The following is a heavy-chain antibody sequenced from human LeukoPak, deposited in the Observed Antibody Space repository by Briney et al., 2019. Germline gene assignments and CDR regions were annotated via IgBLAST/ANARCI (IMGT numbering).Heavy chain of an antibody. J-gene: IGHJ4*02. V-gene: IGHV3-30-3*01. CDR1: GFTFSNYP. Sequence: LPGGSLRLSCAASGFTFSNYPIHWVRQAPGKGLEWVALMSYDGSNKYYADSVKGRFTISRDNSKNTLYLQMNSLRAEDTAVYYCARDADGVVDYWGQGTLVTVSS. D-gene: IGHD3-10*01. CDR3: ARDADGVVDY. CDR2: MSYDGSNK.